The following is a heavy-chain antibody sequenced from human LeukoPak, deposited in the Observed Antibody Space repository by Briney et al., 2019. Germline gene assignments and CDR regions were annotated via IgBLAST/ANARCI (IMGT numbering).Heavy chain of an antibody. J-gene: IGHJ4*02. CDR2: ISAYNGNT. CDR3: ARDLGSGSYYNGHFDC. D-gene: IGHD3-10*02. V-gene: IGHV1-18*01. Sequence: ASVKVSCKASGYTFTIYGISWVRQAPGQGLEWMGWISAYNGNTNYAQKLQGRVTMTTDTSTSTAYMELRSLRSDDTAVYYCARDLGSGSYYNGHFDCWGQGTLVTVSS. CDR1: GYTFTIYG.